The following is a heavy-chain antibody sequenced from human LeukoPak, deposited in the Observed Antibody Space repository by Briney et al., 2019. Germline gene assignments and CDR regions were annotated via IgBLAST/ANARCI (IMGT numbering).Heavy chain of an antibody. D-gene: IGHD6-13*01. CDR2: IRQDGSDK. CDR1: GFTFSSYA. J-gene: IGHJ4*02. CDR3: VREDIGEIAAAKSHFDY. Sequence: GGSLRLSCAASGFTFSSYAMSWIRQAPGKALEWVANIRQDGSDKYYVDSVKGRFTISRDNAQNSLYLQMNSLRAEDTAVYYCVREDIGEIAAAKSHFDYWGQGTLVTVSS. V-gene: IGHV3-7*01.